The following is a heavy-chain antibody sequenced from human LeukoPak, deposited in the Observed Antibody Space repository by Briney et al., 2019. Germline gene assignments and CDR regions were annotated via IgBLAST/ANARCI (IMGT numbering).Heavy chain of an antibody. V-gene: IGHV4-59*01. CDR1: GDSISSYY. D-gene: IGHD6-19*01. J-gene: IGHJ4*02. CDR2: IYYSGST. Sequence: SETLSLTCTVSGDSISSYYWSWIRQPPGKGLEWIGYIYYSGSTNYNPPLKSRVTISVDTSKNQFSLKLSSVTAADTAVYYCARGSSSGWYYFDYWGQGTLVTVSS. CDR3: ARGSSSGWYYFDY.